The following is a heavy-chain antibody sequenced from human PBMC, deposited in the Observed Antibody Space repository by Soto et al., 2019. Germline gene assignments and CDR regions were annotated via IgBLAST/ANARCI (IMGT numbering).Heavy chain of an antibody. CDR3: AKEKKQWLHCYYMDV. V-gene: IGHV3-23*01. D-gene: IGHD6-19*01. J-gene: IGHJ6*03. Sequence: GGSLRLSCAASGFTFSSYAMSWVRQAPGKGLEWVSAISGSGGSTYYADSVKGRFTISRDNSKNPLYLQMNSVRAEDTAVYYCAKEKKQWLHCYYMDVWGKGTTVTVSS. CDR1: GFTFSSYA. CDR2: ISGSGGST.